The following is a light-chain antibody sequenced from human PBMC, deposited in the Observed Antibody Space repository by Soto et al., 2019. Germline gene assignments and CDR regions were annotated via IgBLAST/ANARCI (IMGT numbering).Light chain of an antibody. Sequence: DVQMTQSPSSLSASVGDRVTITCRASQSINNWLAWYQQKPGKAPKFLIYDASTLETGVPSRFSGSASGTEFTLTISGLQPEDVASYYCQQYDTYPLTFSGGTRVELK. CDR1: QSINNW. CDR3: QQYDTYPLT. J-gene: IGKJ4*01. V-gene: IGKV1-5*01. CDR2: DAS.